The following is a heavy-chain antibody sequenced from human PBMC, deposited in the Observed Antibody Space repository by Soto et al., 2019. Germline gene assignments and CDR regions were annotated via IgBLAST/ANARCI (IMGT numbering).Heavy chain of an antibody. V-gene: IGHV4-59*08. J-gene: IGHJ4*02. D-gene: IGHD6-13*01. CDR2: IYYSGST. CDR1: GGSISSYY. Sequence: PSETLSLTCTVSGGSISSYYWSWIRQPPGKGLEWIGYIYYSGSTNYNPSLKSRVTISVDTSKNQFSLKLSSVTAADTAVYYCARSCLASAGTNSDLFYYSGQGTLVT. CDR3: ARSCLASAGTNSDLFYY.